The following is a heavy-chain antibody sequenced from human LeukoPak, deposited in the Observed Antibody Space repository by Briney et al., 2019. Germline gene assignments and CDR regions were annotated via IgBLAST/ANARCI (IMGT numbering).Heavy chain of an antibody. D-gene: IGHD6-6*01. CDR2: ISDSGGNT. CDR3: ARHRSSWLIDY. V-gene: IGHV3-23*01. CDR1: GFTFNSYA. Sequence: GGSLRLSCVDSGFTFNSYAMSWVRQAPWERLQWVSGISDSGGNTYYADSVRGRFTISRDNSKNTLYLQMNSLRAEDTAVYYCARHRSSWLIDYWGQGTLVTVSS. J-gene: IGHJ4*02.